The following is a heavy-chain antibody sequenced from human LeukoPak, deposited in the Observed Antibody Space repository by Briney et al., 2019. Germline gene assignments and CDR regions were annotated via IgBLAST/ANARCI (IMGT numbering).Heavy chain of an antibody. V-gene: IGHV4-39*07. CDR1: GGSISSSSYY. D-gene: IGHD3-10*01. J-gene: IGHJ4*02. Sequence: SETLSLTCTVSGGSISSSSYYWGWIRQPPGKGLEWIGSIYYSGSTYYNPSLKSRVTISVDTSKNQFSLKLSSVTAADTAAYYCASPTDYYYGSGISYWGQGTLVTVSS. CDR3: ASPTDYYYGSGISY. CDR2: IYYSGST.